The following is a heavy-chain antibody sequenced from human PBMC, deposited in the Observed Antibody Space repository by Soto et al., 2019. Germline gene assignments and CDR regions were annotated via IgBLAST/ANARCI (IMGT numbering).Heavy chain of an antibody. Sequence: QVQLVQSGGEVRKPGASVKVSCKASGYTFDIYGISWVRQVPGQGPEWMGWISADNGDTKYAQKFQDRVIMTTDTSTRTDYMELRSLRSDDTAVYFCARDRSYYYESSGYPFDYWGQGTLVSVSS. D-gene: IGHD3-22*01. J-gene: IGHJ4*02. CDR3: ARDRSYYYESSGYPFDY. CDR2: ISADNGDT. V-gene: IGHV1-18*01. CDR1: GYTFDIYG.